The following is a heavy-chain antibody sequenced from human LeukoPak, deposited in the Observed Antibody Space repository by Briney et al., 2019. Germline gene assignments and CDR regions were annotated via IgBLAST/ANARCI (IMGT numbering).Heavy chain of an antibody. J-gene: IGHJ4*02. V-gene: IGHV4-39*01. Sequence: SETLSLTCTVSGGSISSSSYYWGWIRQPPGKGLEWIGSIYYSGSTYYNPSLKSRVTISVDTSKNQFSLKLSSVTAADTAVYYCARHLTYIVVVPAATIDWGQRTLVTVSS. D-gene: IGHD2-2*01. CDR2: IYYSGST. CDR3: ARHLTYIVVVPAATID. CDR1: GGSISSSSYY.